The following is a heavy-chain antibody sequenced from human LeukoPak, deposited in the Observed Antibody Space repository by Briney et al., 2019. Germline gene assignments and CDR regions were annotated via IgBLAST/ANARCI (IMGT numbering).Heavy chain of an antibody. Sequence: GGSLRLSCAASGFTFSTYAMSWVRQTPGKGLEWVSSISSSSTYIYYADSVKGRFTISRDNAKNSLYLQMNSLRAEDTAVYYCAREPTAMILWGQGTLVTVSS. CDR2: ISSSSTYI. CDR1: GFTFSTYA. D-gene: IGHD5-18*01. CDR3: AREPTAMIL. J-gene: IGHJ4*02. V-gene: IGHV3-21*01.